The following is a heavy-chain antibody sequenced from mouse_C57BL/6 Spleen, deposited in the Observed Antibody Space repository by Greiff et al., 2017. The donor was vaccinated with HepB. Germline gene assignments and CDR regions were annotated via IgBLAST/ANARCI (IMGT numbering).Heavy chain of an antibody. V-gene: IGHV1-74*01. CDR3: EIGGGYDDYAMDC. J-gene: IGHJ4*01. Sequence: QVQLQQPGAELVKPGASVKVSCKASGYTFTSYWMHWVQQRPGQGLEWIGRIHPSDSDTNYNQKFKGKVTLTVDKSSSTAYMQLSSLTSEDSAVYYCEIGGGYDDYAMDCWGHGTSVTVSS. CDR2: IHPSDSDT. CDR1: GYTFTSYW. D-gene: IGHD2-14*01.